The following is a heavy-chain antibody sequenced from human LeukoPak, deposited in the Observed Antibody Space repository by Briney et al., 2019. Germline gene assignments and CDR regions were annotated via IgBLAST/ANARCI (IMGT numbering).Heavy chain of an antibody. V-gene: IGHV4-59*01. J-gene: IGHJ4*02. Sequence: KPTETLALTCTVSGGSISSYYWSWIRQPPGKGLGWSGYIYYSGSTNYNPPLKSRVTISVDTSKNQFSLKLSSVTAADTAVYYCARASSTRPLLMLHDYWGQGTLVTVSS. CDR2: IYYSGST. CDR3: ARASSTRPLLMLHDY. D-gene: IGHD3-10*01. CDR1: GGSISSYY.